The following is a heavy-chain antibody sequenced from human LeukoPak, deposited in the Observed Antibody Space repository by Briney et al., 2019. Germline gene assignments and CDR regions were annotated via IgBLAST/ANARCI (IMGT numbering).Heavy chain of an antibody. Sequence: GGSLRLSCEASGFTFSSYEMNWVRRAPGKGLEWVSYISDRGSTIFYADSVKGRFTISRDNAKNSLYLQMDSLRADDTAVYYCAGDQSGWYLGFDIWGQGTMVTVSS. D-gene: IGHD6-19*01. J-gene: IGHJ3*02. CDR3: AGDQSGWYLGFDI. CDR2: ISDRGSTI. CDR1: GFTFSSYE. V-gene: IGHV3-48*03.